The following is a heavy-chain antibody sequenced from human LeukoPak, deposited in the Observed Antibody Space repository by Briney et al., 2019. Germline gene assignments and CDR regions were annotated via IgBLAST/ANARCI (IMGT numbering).Heavy chain of an antibody. CDR1: GGPISSGGYY. V-gene: IGHV4-30-2*01. CDR2: IYHSGST. J-gene: IGHJ4*02. Sequence: PSETLSLTCTVSGGPISSGGYYWSWIRQPPGKGLEWIGYIYHSGSTYYNPSLKSRVTISVDRSKNQFSLKLSSVTAADTAVYYCAREFCSGGSCYFDYWGQGTLVTVSS. CDR3: AREFCSGGSCYFDY. D-gene: IGHD2-15*01.